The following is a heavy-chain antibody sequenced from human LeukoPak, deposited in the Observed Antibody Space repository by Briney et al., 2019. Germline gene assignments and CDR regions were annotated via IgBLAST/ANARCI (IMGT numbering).Heavy chain of an antibody. Sequence: PGGSLRLSCAASGFTFSSYDMNWVRQAPGKGLEWVSYISSSGSTIYYADSVKGRFTISRDNAKNSLYLQMNSLRAEDTAVYYCARGGSSWYNWFDPWGQGTLVTVSS. CDR3: ARGGSSWYNWFDP. CDR2: ISSSGSTI. D-gene: IGHD6-13*01. CDR1: GFTFSSYD. V-gene: IGHV3-48*03. J-gene: IGHJ5*02.